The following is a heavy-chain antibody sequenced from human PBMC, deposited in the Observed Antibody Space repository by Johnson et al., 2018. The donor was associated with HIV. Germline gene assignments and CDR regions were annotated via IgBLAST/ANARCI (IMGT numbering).Heavy chain of an antibody. CDR1: GFTFSSYD. D-gene: IGHD3-3*01. V-gene: IGHV3-13*01. CDR2: IGTAGDT. CDR3: ARGAGYNFWSGYYAGRNAFDI. Sequence: VQLVESGGGLVQPGGSLRLSCAASGFTFSSYDMHWVRQATGQGLEWVSAIGTAGDTYYPGSVKGRFTISSENAKNSLYLQMNSLRAGDTAVYYCARGAGYNFWSGYYAGRNAFDIWGQGTMVTVSS. J-gene: IGHJ3*02.